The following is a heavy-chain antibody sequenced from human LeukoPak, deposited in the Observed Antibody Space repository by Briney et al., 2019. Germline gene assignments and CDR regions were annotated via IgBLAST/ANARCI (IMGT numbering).Heavy chain of an antibody. Sequence: ASVKVSFKACVCVFTTYHLHGVRPAPGQGVEVVGWINPNTGGANHVQKFQRRVTLTRDTSIGTAYMELSGLRSDDTALYFCATFSGTTAYWGEGTLVTVSS. D-gene: IGHD1-7*01. CDR2: INPNTGGA. CDR3: ATFSGTTAY. CDR1: VCVFTTYH. V-gene: IGHV1-2*02. J-gene: IGHJ4*02.